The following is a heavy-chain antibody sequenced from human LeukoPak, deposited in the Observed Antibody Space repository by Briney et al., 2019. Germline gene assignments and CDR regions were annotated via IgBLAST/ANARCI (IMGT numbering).Heavy chain of an antibody. V-gene: IGHV4-4*08. J-gene: IGHJ4*02. CDR2: IYTSGST. Sequence: PSETLSLTCTVSGGSISSYYWSWIRQPPGKGLEWIGRIYTSGSTNYNPSLKSRVTISVDTSKNQFSLKLSSVTAADTAVYYCARARGGYSYGFIDYWGQGTLVTVSS. CDR3: ARARGGYSYGFIDY. D-gene: IGHD5-18*01. CDR1: GGSISSYY.